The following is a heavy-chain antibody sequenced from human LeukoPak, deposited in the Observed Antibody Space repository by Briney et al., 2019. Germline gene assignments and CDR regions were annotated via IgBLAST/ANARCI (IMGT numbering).Heavy chain of an antibody. V-gene: IGHV4-30-4*08. Sequence: SETLSLTCTVSGGSISSGDYYWSWIRQPPGKGLEWIGYIYYSGSTYYNPSLKSRVTISVDTSKNQFSLKLSSVTAADTAVYYCARHIPGIAAAGHPGPLLWYFDLWGRGTLVTVSS. J-gene: IGHJ2*01. CDR1: GGSISSGDYY. D-gene: IGHD6-13*01. CDR2: IYYSGST. CDR3: ARHIPGIAAAGHPGPLLWYFDL.